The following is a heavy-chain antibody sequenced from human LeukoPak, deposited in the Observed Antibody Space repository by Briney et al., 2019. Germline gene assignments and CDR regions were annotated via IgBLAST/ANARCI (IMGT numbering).Heavy chain of an antibody. J-gene: IGHJ4*02. Sequence: PGGSLRLSCLGSGFTFSSYSMNWVRQTPGKGLEWVSSINGRSDYIFYADSVKGRFTISRDNAKSSLYLQMNSLRAEDTAVFYCARLVGSGWNYLYDWGQGTLVTVSS. V-gene: IGHV3-21*01. D-gene: IGHD6-19*01. CDR2: INGRSDYI. CDR1: GFTFSSYS. CDR3: ARLVGSGWNYLYD.